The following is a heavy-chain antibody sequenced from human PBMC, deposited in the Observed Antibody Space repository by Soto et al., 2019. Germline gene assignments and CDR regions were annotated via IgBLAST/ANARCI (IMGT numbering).Heavy chain of an antibody. V-gene: IGHV4-61*08. J-gene: IGHJ4*02. CDR1: GGSVSSGDYF. CDR3: AREGQLWLESNY. CDR2: ISYSGST. Sequence: QVQLQESGPGLVKPSETLSLTCTVSGGSVSSGDYFWSWIRQPPGKGLEWIAYISYSGSTNHNPSRRRRVTISLDPSKKPISLQLTSVTPADTAVYYCAREGQLWLESNYWGQGTLVTVSS. D-gene: IGHD3-16*02.